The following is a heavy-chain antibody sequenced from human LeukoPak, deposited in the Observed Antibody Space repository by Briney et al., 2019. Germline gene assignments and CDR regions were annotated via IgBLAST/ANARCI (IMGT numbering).Heavy chain of an antibody. D-gene: IGHD5-24*01. CDR3: ARDMKTWEQFGAFDL. CDR1: GFRFSDYY. Sequence: GGSLRLSCAASGFRFSDYYMSWIRQAPGKGLEWISYISGSGSTIYYVDSMKGRFTISRDSAKNSLSLQMDSLRAEDTAVYYCARDMKTWEQFGAFDLWSQGTMVTVSS. J-gene: IGHJ3*01. V-gene: IGHV3-11*01. CDR2: ISGSGSTI.